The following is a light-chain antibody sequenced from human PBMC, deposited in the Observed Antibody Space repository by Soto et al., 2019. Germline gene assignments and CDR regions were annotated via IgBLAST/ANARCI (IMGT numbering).Light chain of an antibody. Sequence: QSVLTQPPSASGAPGQRVTISCSGSSSNIGSNSVIWYQQLPGTAPKLLIYSNNQRPSGVPDRFSGSKSGTSASLANSGLQSEDEADYYCAAWDDSLNGLVFGGGTKLTV. CDR1: SSNIGSNS. CDR2: SNN. CDR3: AAWDDSLNGLV. V-gene: IGLV1-44*01. J-gene: IGLJ3*02.